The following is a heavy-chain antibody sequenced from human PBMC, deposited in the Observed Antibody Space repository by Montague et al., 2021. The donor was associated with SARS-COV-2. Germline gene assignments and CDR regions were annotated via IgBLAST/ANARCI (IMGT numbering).Heavy chain of an antibody. Sequence: TLSLTCTVSGGSISSGGYYWGWIRQHPGKGLEWIGYIYYSGSTYYNPSLKSRVTISVDTSKNQFSLKLSSVTAADTAVYYCARAKRITIFGVVNEIDYWGQGTLVTVSS. V-gene: IGHV4-31*03. CDR1: GGSISSGGYY. CDR3: ARAKRITIFGVVNEIDY. CDR2: IYYSGST. J-gene: IGHJ4*02. D-gene: IGHD3-3*01.